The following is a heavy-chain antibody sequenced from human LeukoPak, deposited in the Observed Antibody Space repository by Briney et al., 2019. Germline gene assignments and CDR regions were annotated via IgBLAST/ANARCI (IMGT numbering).Heavy chain of an antibody. CDR2: MNPNSGNT. J-gene: IGHJ5*02. Sequence: ASVKVSCKASGYTFTSYDINWVRQATGQGLEWMGWMNPNSGNTGYAQKFQGRVTMTRNTSISTAYMELSSLRSEDTAVYYCAGACMVRGPRGWFDPWGQGTLVTVSS. CDR1: GYTFTSYD. V-gene: IGHV1-8*01. CDR3: AGACMVRGPRGWFDP. D-gene: IGHD3-10*01.